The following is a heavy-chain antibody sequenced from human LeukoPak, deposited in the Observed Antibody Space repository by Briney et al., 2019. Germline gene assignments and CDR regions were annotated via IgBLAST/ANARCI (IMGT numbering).Heavy chain of an antibody. D-gene: IGHD3-3*01. Sequence: GGSLRLSCAASGFPFSSYSMNWVRQAPGKGLEWVSSISSSSSYIYYADSVKGRFTISRDNAKNSLYLQMNSLRAEDTAVYYCARKGVDFWSGYSWYMDVWGKGTTVTVSS. CDR1: GFPFSSYS. CDR2: ISSSSSYI. J-gene: IGHJ6*03. V-gene: IGHV3-21*01. CDR3: ARKGVDFWSGYSWYMDV.